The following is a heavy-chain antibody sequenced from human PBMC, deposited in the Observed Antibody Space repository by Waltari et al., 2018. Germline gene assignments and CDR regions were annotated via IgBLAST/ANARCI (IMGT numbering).Heavy chain of an antibody. J-gene: IGHJ4*02. CDR1: GFAFSRSG. V-gene: IGHV3-30*02. CDR2: IRDDGSNA. CDR3: AKGAGYSGYDSGRHSLDY. Sequence: QVQLVESGGGVVQPGGSLRLSCAASGFAFSRSGMHWVRQAPGKGLDWLAFIRDDGSNAYYTDSVKGRFAMSRDNSMDTLYLQLNSLTSEDTAVFYCAKGAGYSGYDSGRHSLDYWGQGTLVTVSS. D-gene: IGHD5-12*01.